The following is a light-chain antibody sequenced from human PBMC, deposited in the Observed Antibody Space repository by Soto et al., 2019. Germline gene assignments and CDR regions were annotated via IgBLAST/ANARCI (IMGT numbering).Light chain of an antibody. CDR2: KVS. J-gene: IGKJ3*01. V-gene: IGKV2-30*01. CDR3: MQAIYWPFT. CDR1: QSLVYSDGDTF. Sequence: DVVLTQSPLFLPVTLGQPASISCRSRQSLVYSDGDTFLSWFQQRPGQSPRRLIYKVSNRDTGVPVRFSGSGSGTDFTLKISRVEAEDVGVYFCMQAIYWPFTFGPGTKVDIK.